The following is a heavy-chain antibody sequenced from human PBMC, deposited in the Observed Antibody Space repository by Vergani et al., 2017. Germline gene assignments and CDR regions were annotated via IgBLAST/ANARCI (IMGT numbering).Heavy chain of an antibody. Sequence: QVQLVESGGGVVQPGRSLRLSCAASGFTFSSYAMHWVRQAPGKGLEWVAVISYDGSNKYYADSVKGRFTISRDNSKNSLYLQMNSLRAEDTAVYYCARAGPSGWGVNLWGRGTLVTVSS. J-gene: IGHJ2*01. V-gene: IGHV3-30-3*01. CDR1: GFTFSSYA. CDR2: ISYDGSNK. CDR3: ARAGPSGWGVNL. D-gene: IGHD6-19*01.